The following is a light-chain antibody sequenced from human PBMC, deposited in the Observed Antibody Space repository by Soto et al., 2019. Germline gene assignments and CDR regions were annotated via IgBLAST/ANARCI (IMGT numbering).Light chain of an antibody. J-gene: IGKJ1*01. CDR2: WAS. CDR3: QQYYAIPRT. V-gene: IGKV4-1*01. CDR1: QSVLHSSNNKNY. Sequence: DIVMTQSPDSLAVSLGERATINCKSSQSVLHSSNNKNYLAWYQQKPGQPPKLLISWASSRESGVPDRVSGSGSGTDFTLTVSILQAEDVAVYYCQQYYAIPRTFGQGTKVEVK.